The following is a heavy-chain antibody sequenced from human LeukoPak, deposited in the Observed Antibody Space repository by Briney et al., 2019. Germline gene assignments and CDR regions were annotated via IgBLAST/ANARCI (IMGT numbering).Heavy chain of an antibody. J-gene: IGHJ4*02. CDR2: IRRRAYGGAA. D-gene: IGHD6-25*01. V-gene: IGHV3-49*04. Sequence: PGGSLRLSCTTSGFAFDDFAMSWVRQPAGKGLEWVGFIRRRAYGGAAEYAASVKGRFIISRDDSKGIAYFQMNSLKTEDTAVYYCSRSGLVDFDYWGQGSRVIVSP. CDR1: GFAFDDFA. CDR3: SRSGLVDFDY.